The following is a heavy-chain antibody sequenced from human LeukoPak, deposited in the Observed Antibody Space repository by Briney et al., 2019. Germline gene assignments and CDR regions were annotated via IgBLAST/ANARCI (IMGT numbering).Heavy chain of an antibody. CDR2: ISGGGDIT. V-gene: IGHV3-23*01. J-gene: IGHJ4*02. CDR3: AKAHSGSFYSGIH. CDR1: GFTFSSNA. Sequence: GGSLRLSCAASGFTFSSNAMNWGRQAPRKGLEWVSAISGGGDITYYAGSVKGRFTISRDNSKNTLYLQVSSLRADDTAVYYCAKAHSGSFYSGIHWGQGTLVTVSS. D-gene: IGHD1-26*01.